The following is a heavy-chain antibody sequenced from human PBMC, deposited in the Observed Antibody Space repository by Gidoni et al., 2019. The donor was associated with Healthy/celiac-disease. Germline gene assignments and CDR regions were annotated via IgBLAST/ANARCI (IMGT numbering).Heavy chain of an antibody. V-gene: IGHV3-30-3*01. CDR1: GFTFRSYA. D-gene: IGHD5-18*01. CDR3: ARAWIQLWFSAFDI. Sequence: QVQLVASGGGVVQPGRSLRLPCAASGFTFRSYAMHWVRQAPGKGLEWVAVISYDGSNKYYADAVKGRFTISRDNSKNTLHLQMNSLRAEDTAVYYCARAWIQLWFSAFDIWGQGTMVTVSS. CDR2: ISYDGSNK. J-gene: IGHJ3*02.